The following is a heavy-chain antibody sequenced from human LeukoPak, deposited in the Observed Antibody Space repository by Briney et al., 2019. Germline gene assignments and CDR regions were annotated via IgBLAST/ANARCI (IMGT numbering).Heavy chain of an antibody. CDR1: GGSISSYY. CDR2: IYYSGAT. V-gene: IGHV4-39*01. D-gene: IGHD6-13*01. CDR3: ARLLPGSSRYFFDY. J-gene: IGHJ4*02. Sequence: SETLSLTCTVSGGSISSYYWVWIRQPPGKGLKWIGSIYYSGATYYNPSLESRVTMSVDTSKNQFSLRMSSVTAADTAVYHCARLLPGSSRYFFDYWGQGTLVTVSS.